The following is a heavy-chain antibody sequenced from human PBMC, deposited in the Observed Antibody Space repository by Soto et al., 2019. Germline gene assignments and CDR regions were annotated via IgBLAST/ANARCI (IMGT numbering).Heavy chain of an antibody. D-gene: IGHD3-10*01. Sequence: GGSLRLSCAVSGFTFSSYAMHWVRQAPGKGLEWVAVISYDGSNKYYADSVKGRFTISRDNSKNTLYLQMNSLRAEDTAVYYCARAVSSTYYYGSGADYWGQGTLVTVSS. V-gene: IGHV3-30-3*01. CDR3: ARAVSSTYYYGSGADY. CDR1: GFTFSSYA. J-gene: IGHJ4*02. CDR2: ISYDGSNK.